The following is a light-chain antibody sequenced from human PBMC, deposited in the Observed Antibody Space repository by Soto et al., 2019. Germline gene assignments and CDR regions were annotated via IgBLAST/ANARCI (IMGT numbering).Light chain of an antibody. CDR2: EAS. Sequence: EIVLTQSPATLSLSPGERATLSCRASQSIATYLAWYQQKPGQAPRLLIYEASNRATGVPARFSGSGSGTDFTLSISSLEPEDFAVYYCQQRFNFLTFSGGTKVEIK. CDR3: QQRFNFLT. V-gene: IGKV3-11*01. J-gene: IGKJ4*01. CDR1: QSIATY.